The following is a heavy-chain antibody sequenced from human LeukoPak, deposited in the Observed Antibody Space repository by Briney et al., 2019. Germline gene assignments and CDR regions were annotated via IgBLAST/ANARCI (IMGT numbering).Heavy chain of an antibody. CDR3: ATEGYCSSTSCYIVATVRAYYFDY. V-gene: IGHV3-30*03. J-gene: IGHJ4*02. Sequence: QPGGSLRLSCAASGFTFSSYGMHWVRQAPGKGLEWVAVISYDGSNKYYADSVKGRFTISRDNSKNTLYLQMNSLRAEDTAVYYCATEGYCSSTSCYIVATVRAYYFDYWGQGTLVTVSS. D-gene: IGHD2-2*02. CDR2: ISYDGSNK. CDR1: GFTFSSYG.